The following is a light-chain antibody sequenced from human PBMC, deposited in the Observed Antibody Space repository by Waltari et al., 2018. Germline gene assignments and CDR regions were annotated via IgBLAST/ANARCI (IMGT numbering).Light chain of an antibody. Sequence: QSVLTQPPSVSGAPGQRVTISCTGSSSNIGAGYDVHWYQQFPGTAPKLLIYGNNDLPSGVPDRFSGSKSDTSASLAISGLQADDEAEYHCQSYDNGLRGRVFCGGTKVTVL. CDR1: SSNIGAGYD. J-gene: IGLJ3*02. CDR3: QSYDNGLRGRV. V-gene: IGLV1-40*01. CDR2: GNN.